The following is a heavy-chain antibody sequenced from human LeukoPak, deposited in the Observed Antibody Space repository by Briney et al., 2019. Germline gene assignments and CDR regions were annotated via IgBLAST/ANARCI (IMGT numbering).Heavy chain of an antibody. CDR1: GGSISSSSYY. V-gene: IGHV4-39*01. CDR3: ARRSDNDDSSVGYFDY. CDR2: IYYSGST. Sequence: SETLSLTCTVSGGSISSSSYYWGWIRQPPGTGLEWLGSIYYSGSTYYNPSLKSRVTISVDTSKNQFSLKLSSVTAADTAVYYCARRSDNDDSSVGYFDYWGQGTLVTVSS. D-gene: IGHD3-22*01. J-gene: IGHJ4*02.